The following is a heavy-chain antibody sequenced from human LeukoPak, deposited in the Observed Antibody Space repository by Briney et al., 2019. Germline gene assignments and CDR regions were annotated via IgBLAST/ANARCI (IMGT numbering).Heavy chain of an antibody. CDR1: GGSISSSSYY. CDR2: IYYSGST. D-gene: IGHD6-19*01. V-gene: IGHV4-39*01. J-gene: IGHJ3*02. Sequence: PSETLSLTCTVSGGSISSSSYYWGWIRQPPGKGLEWIGSIYYSGSTYYNPSLKSRVTISVDTSKNQFSLKLSSETAADTAVYYCARLVSSSGWYGRNDAFDIWGQGTMVTVSS. CDR3: ARLVSSSGWYGRNDAFDI.